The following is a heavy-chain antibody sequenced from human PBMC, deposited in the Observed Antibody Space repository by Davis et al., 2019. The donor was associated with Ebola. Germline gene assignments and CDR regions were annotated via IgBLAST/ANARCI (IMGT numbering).Heavy chain of an antibody. D-gene: IGHD3-10*01. CDR3: ARDVGLLWFGESFPLDV. J-gene: IGHJ6*04. CDR1: GGSISSYY. CDR2: IYYSGST. Sequence: MPSETLSLTCTVSGGSISSYYWSWIRQPPGKGLEWIGYIYYSGSTHYNPSLKSRVTISVDTSKNQFSLKLSSVTAADTAVYYCARDVGLLWFGESFPLDVWGKGTTVTVSS. V-gene: IGHV4-59*01.